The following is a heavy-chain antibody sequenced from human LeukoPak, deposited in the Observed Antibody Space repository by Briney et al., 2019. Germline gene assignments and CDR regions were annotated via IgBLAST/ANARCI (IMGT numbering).Heavy chain of an antibody. CDR3: ARDQERWLQLNYFGY. Sequence: GRSLRLSCAASGFTVSSHAMYWVRQAPGKGLEGVATISYDGNNEYYADSVKGRFTISRDSSKNTLYLEMNSLRPEDTAVYYCARDQERWLQLNYFGYWGQGTLVTVSS. CDR1: GFTVSSHA. CDR2: ISYDGNNE. J-gene: IGHJ4*02. V-gene: IGHV3-30-3*01. D-gene: IGHD5-24*01.